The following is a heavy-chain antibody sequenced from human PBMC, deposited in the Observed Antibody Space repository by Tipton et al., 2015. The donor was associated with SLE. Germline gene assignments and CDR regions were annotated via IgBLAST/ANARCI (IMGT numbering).Heavy chain of an antibody. CDR3: ARVAGWIEDAFDI. Sequence: TLSLTCTVSGGSISSGDYYWSWIRQPPGKGLEWIGYIYYSGITHYNPSLKSRLSISVDTSKNQFSLKLSSVTAADTAVYYCARVAGWIEDAFDIWGQGTMVTVSS. CDR1: GGSISSGDYY. D-gene: IGHD2-2*03. J-gene: IGHJ3*02. CDR2: IYYSGIT. V-gene: IGHV4-30-4*01.